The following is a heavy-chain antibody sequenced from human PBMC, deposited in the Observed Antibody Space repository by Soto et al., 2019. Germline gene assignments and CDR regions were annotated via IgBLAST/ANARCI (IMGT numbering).Heavy chain of an antibody. CDR1: GGSISSGGYY. CDR3: ARVCGRGEGSSSLLPIGSSLFNYYSSSGIDV. J-gene: IGHJ6*02. V-gene: IGHV4-31*03. Sequence: PSETLSLTCTVSGGSISSGGYYWSWIRQHPGKGLEWIGYIYYSGSTYYNPSLKSRVTISVDTSKNQFSLKLSSVTAADTAVYYCARVCGRGEGSSSLLPIGSSLFNYYSSSGIDVSCQGTTVTVS. CDR2: IYYSGST. D-gene: IGHD6-13*01.